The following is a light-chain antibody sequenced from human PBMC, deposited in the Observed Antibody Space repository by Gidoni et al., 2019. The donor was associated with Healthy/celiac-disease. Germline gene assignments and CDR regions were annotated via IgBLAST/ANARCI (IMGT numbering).Light chain of an antibody. CDR3: QTWGTGILV. CDR2: LNSDGSH. CDR1: SGHSSYA. V-gene: IGLV4-69*01. Sequence: QLVLTQSPSASASLGASVKLTCTLSSGHSSYAIAWHQQQPEKGPRYLMKLNSDGSHSKGDGIPDRFSGSSSGAERYLAISSLQSEDDADYYCQTWGTGILVFGTGTKVTVL. J-gene: IGLJ1*01.